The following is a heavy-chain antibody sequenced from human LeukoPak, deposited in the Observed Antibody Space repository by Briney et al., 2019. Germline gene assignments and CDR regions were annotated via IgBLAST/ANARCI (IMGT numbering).Heavy chain of an antibody. CDR1: GGSISSSSYY. Sequence: PSETLSLTCTVSGGSISSSSYYWGWLRQPPGQGLEWIGSIYYSGSTYYNPSLKSRVTISVDTSKNQFSLKLSSVTAADTAVYYCARGPRQLWFGNWFDPWGQGTLVTVSS. D-gene: IGHD3-10*01. J-gene: IGHJ5*02. V-gene: IGHV4-39*01. CDR3: ARGPRQLWFGNWFDP. CDR2: IYYSGST.